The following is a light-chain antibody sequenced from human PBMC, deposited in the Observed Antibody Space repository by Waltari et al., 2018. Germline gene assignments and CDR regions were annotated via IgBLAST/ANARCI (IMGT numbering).Light chain of an antibody. V-gene: IGKV4-1*01. Sequence: DIVMTQSPDSLAVSLGESATINCKSSQRVISSFNNKNYLTWFQQKAGEPPKLLIYWASTRESGVPDRFSGSGSGTDFTLTISGLQAEDVAVYYCQQYSATPPTFGQGTKVEIK. CDR3: QQYSATPPT. CDR1: QRVISSFNNKNY. CDR2: WAS. J-gene: IGKJ1*01.